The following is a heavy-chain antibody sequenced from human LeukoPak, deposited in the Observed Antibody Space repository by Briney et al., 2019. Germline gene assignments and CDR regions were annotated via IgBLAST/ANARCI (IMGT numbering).Heavy chain of an antibody. V-gene: IGHV3-23*01. J-gene: IGHJ4*02. CDR1: GFTFSTYA. D-gene: IGHD2-15*01. CDR3: AKSPVSSCRGSFCYPFDY. CDR2: ISGSDDGT. Sequence: GGSLRPSCAASGFTFSTYAMSWVRQIPGKGLEWVSAISGSDDGTYYADSVKGRFTISRDNSRNTLYLQMNTLRAEDTAVYFCAKSPVSSCRGSFCYPFDYWGQGNLVTVSS.